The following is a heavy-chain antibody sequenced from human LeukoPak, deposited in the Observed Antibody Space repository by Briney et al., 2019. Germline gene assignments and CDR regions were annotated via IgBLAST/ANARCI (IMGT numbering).Heavy chain of an antibody. CDR1: GFSLSTFA. J-gene: IGHJ4*02. CDR3: ARGYSSSWYLD. Sequence: AGGSLRLSCVASGFSLSTFAMSWVRQSPEKGLEWVSAIGASDGYTYHADSVKGRFTMSRDISRNTVYLQMNSLRADDTAVYYCARGYSSSWYLDWGQGTLVTVSS. CDR2: IGASDGYT. V-gene: IGHV3-23*01. D-gene: IGHD6-13*01.